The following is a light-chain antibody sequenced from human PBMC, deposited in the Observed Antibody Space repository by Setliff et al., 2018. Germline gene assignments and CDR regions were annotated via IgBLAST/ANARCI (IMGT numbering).Light chain of an antibody. V-gene: IGLV2-8*01. CDR1: TSDVGNYNY. CDR3: SSYAGSTGNV. Sequence: QSVLTQPASVSGSPGQSITISCTGTTSDVGNYNYVSWYQQHPGKAPKLMIYEVSKRPSGVPDRFSGSKSGNTASLTVSGLQAEDEADYYCSSYAGSTGNVFGTGTKATVL. J-gene: IGLJ1*01. CDR2: EVS.